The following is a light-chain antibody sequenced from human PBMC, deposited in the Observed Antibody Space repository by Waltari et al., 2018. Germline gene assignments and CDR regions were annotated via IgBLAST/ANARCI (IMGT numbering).Light chain of an antibody. CDR2: GAS. CDR3: QQYNNWPGT. Sequence: ETVMTQSPATLSVSPGERATLSCRASQSVSSGLAWYQQKPGQAPRLLIYGASTRATGIPARFSGSGSGTEFTLTISSLQSEDFAVYYCQQYNNWPGTIGQGTKVEIK. CDR1: QSVSSG. V-gene: IGKV3-15*01. J-gene: IGKJ1*01.